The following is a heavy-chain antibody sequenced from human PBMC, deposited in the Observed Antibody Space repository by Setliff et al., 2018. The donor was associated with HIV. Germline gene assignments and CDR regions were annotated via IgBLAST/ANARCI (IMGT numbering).Heavy chain of an antibody. Sequence: SETLSLTCTVSGGSISSHYWSWIRQPPGKGLEWIGQINHSGSTNYNPSLKTRVSISIDTSKNQFSLKLTSVTAADSAVYYCARLRRSSGWSFDYWAQRTLVTVSS. J-gene: IGHJ4*02. CDR2: INHSGST. CDR1: GGSISSHY. D-gene: IGHD6-19*01. CDR3: ARLRRSSGWSFDY. V-gene: IGHV4-34*01.